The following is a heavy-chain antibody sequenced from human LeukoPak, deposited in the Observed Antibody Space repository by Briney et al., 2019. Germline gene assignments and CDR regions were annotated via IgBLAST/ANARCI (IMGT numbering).Heavy chain of an antibody. D-gene: IGHD2-15*01. J-gene: IGHJ4*02. Sequence: GGSLRLSCAASGFTFSSYAMSWVRQAPGKGLEWVSAISGSGGSTYYADSVKGRFTISRDNSKNTLYLQMNSLRAEDTAVYYCANEIFGYCSGGSCWRKQNYYFDYWGQGTLVTVSS. V-gene: IGHV3-23*01. CDR2: ISGSGGST. CDR3: ANEIFGYCSGGSCWRKQNYYFDY. CDR1: GFTFSSYA.